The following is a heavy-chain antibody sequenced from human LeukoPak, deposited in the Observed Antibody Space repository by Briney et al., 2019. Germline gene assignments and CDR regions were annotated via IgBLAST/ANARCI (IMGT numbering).Heavy chain of an antibody. CDR1: GLIFSSYS. CDR2: ISDNSNYI. V-gene: IGHV3-21*01. J-gene: IGHJ4*02. CDR3: ATVVPTTIPNFDY. Sequence: GGSLRLSCAASGLIFSSYSMNWVRQAPGKGLEWVSSISDNSNYIYYADSVKGRFTISRDNAKNSLYLQMNSLRAEDTAQYYCATVVPTTIPNFDYWGQGTLVTVSS. D-gene: IGHD2-2*01.